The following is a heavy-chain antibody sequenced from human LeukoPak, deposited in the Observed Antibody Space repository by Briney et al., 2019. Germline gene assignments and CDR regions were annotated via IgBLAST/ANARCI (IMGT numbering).Heavy chain of an antibody. CDR2: IIPIFGTA. CDR1: GGTFSSYA. J-gene: IGHJ5*02. D-gene: IGHD4-17*01. Sequence: SVKVSCKASGGTFSSYAISWVRQAPGQGLEWMGGIIPIFGTANYAQRFQGRVTITADESTSTAYMELSSLRSEDTAVYYCARTFYGDYGFDPWGQGTLVTVSS. V-gene: IGHV1-69*13. CDR3: ARTFYGDYGFDP.